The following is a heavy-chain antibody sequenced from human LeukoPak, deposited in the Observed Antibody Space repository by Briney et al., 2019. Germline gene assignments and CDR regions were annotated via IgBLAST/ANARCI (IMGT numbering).Heavy chain of an antibody. CDR2: IYYNGNS. D-gene: IGHD5-12*01. V-gene: IGHV4-61*01. Sequence: SETLSLTCTVSGGSISSSSYYWSWIRQPPGEGLEWIGYIYYNGNSNYNPSLRSRVTISVDTSKNQFSLKLSSVTAADTAVYYCARGGYDYAFDYWGQGTLVTVSS. CDR3: ARGGYDYAFDY. J-gene: IGHJ4*02. CDR1: GGSISSSSYY.